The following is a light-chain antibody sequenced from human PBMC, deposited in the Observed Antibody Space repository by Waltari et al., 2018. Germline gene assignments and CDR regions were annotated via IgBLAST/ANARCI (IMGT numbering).Light chain of an antibody. CDR1: SSNIGSNY. J-gene: IGLJ3*02. CDR2: RNN. V-gene: IGLV1-47*01. Sequence: QSVLTQPPSASGTPGQRVTISCSGSSSNIGSNYVYWYQQLPGTAPKLPIYRNNQRPSGVPDRCSCSKSGTSSSLAISGLRSEDEADYYCAAWDDSLSGDWVFGGGTKLTVL. CDR3: AAWDDSLSGDWV.